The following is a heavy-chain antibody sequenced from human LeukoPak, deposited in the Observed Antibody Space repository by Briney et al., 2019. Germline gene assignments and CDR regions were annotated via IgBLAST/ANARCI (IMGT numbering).Heavy chain of an antibody. D-gene: IGHD3-10*01. CDR3: AKTMVRGVIVY. J-gene: IGHJ4*02. CDR2: ISGSGGST. V-gene: IGHV3-23*01. Sequence: TGGSLRLSCAASGFTFSSYAMSWVRQAQGKELEWVSAISGSGGSTYYADSVKGRFTISRDNSKNTLYLQMNSLRAEDTAVYYCAKTMVRGVIVYWGQGTLVTVSS. CDR1: GFTFSSYA.